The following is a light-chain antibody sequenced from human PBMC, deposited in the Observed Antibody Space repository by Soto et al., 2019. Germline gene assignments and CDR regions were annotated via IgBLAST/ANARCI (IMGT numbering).Light chain of an antibody. CDR2: GAS. CDR3: QQYYDWPIT. J-gene: IGKJ5*01. CDR1: QSVSSN. Sequence: EIVMTQSPATLSVSPGERATLSCRTSQSVSSNLAWYQQKTGQAPRLLIYGASTRATGIPARFSGSGSGTEFTLTISSLQSEDFAVYYCQQYYDWPITFGQGTRLDIK. V-gene: IGKV3-15*01.